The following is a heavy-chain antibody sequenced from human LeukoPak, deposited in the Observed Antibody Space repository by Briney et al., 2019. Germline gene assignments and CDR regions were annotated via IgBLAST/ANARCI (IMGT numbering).Heavy chain of an antibody. CDR3: ARVPRRLLFKPSYVWFDP. Sequence: PSETLSFTCTVSGGSISSGGYYWSWIRQHPGKGLERIGYIYYSGSTYYNPSLKSRVTISVDTSKNQFSLKLSSVTAADTAVYYCARVPRRLLFKPSYVWFDPWCQGTLVTVSS. V-gene: IGHV4-31*03. D-gene: IGHD2-21*01. J-gene: IGHJ5*02. CDR1: GGSISSGGYY. CDR2: IYYSGST.